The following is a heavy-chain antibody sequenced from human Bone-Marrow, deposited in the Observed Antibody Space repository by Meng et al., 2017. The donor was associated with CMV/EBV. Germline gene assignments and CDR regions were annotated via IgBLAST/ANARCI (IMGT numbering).Heavy chain of an antibody. V-gene: IGHV1-69*05. J-gene: IGHJ6*02. CDR1: GGTFSSYA. D-gene: IGHD4-23*01. CDR3: ARCAVSLTQYYYYGMDV. CDR2: IIPIFGTA. Sequence: SVKVSCKASGGTFSSYAISRVRQAPGQGLEWMGGIIPIFGTANYAQKFQGRVTITTDESTSTAYMELSSLRSEDTAAYYCARCAVSLTQYYYYGMDVWGQGTTVTVSS.